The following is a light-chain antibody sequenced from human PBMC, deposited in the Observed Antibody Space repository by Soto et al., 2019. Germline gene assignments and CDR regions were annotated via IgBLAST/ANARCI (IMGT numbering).Light chain of an antibody. J-gene: IGKJ2*01. CDR2: AAS. CDR1: QSVSSSY. V-gene: IGKV3D-20*01. Sequence: EVLLTKSPATLPLSRGERATLSCGASQSVSSSYLACYQQKPGLATRLLIYAASSRATDIPDRFSGSGSGTDFTLTISRLETEDFAVYYCQQYGSSPYTLGKGTKLDI. CDR3: QQYGSSPYT.